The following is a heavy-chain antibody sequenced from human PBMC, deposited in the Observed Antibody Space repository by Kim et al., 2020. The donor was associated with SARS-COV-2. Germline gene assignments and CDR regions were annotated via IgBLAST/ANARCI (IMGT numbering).Heavy chain of an antibody. Sequence: GGSLRLSCAASGFTFSSYGMHWVRQAPGKGLEWVAVISYDGSNKYYADSVKGRFTISRDNSKNTLYLQMNSLRAEDTAVYYCAKDPVSGSGGYYYYYMDVWGKGTTVTVSS. V-gene: IGHV3-30*18. J-gene: IGHJ6*03. CDR2: ISYDGSNK. D-gene: IGHD6-25*01. CDR1: GFTFSSYG. CDR3: AKDPVSGSGGYYYYYMDV.